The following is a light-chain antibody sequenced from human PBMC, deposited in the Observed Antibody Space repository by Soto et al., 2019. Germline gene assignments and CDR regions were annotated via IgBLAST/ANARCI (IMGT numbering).Light chain of an antibody. V-gene: IGKV1-39*01. CDR2: AAS. J-gene: IGKJ5*01. Sequence: DIQMPQSPSSLSASVEDRDTITCLARESLSRHLNWYQQKPGQPPKLHIYAASSFQNGVPSRFSFSGSGTDVTLTISNLQPEDFATYYCQQSYSTHSLSFGQGT. CDR3: QQSYSTHSLS. CDR1: ESLSRH.